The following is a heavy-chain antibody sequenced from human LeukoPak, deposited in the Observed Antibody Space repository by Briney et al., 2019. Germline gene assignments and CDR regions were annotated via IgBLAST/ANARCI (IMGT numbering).Heavy chain of an antibody. J-gene: IGHJ1*01. V-gene: IGHV4-39*02. CDR2: IYYSGTT. Sequence: PSEILSLTCTVSGGFISSTTYYWGWIRQPPGKGLEWIATIYYSGTTYYNPSLKSRVTISVDTSKNQFSLELSSLTAADTAVYYCARGPTLKYFHHWGQGTLVSVSS. CDR3: ARGPTLKYFHH. CDR1: GGFISSTTYY.